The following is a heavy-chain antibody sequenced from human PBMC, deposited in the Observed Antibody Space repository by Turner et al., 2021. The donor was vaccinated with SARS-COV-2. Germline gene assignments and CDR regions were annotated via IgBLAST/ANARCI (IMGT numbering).Heavy chain of an antibody. CDR1: GFPFSSYG. V-gene: IGHV3-33*01. CDR3: ARARHGSSSGRRDYYYYMDV. CDR2: IWYYGMEK. Sequence: QVQMVESGGGVVQPGGSLSSYCQASGFPFSSYGLHWARHAPGKGREWWALIWYYGMEKYYGTSVKGRFTVSRVDSRNTLFLQMSRLRGENTAVYYCARARHGSSSGRRDYYYYMDVWGKGTTVTVSS. J-gene: IGHJ6*03. D-gene: IGHD6-6*01.